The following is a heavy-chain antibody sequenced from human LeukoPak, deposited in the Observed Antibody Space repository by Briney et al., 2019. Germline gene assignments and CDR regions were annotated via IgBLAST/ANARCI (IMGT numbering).Heavy chain of an antibody. D-gene: IGHD2-2*01. V-gene: IGHV1-69*02. CDR3: ARAPLGYCSSTSCLDLDY. J-gene: IGHJ4*02. CDR1: GGTFSSYT. CDR2: IIPILGIA. Sequence: ASVKVSCKASGGTFSSYTISWVRQAPGQGLEWMGRIIPILGIANYAQKFQGRVTITADKSTGTAYMELSSLRSEDTAVYYCARAPLGYCSSTSCLDLDYWGQGTLVTVSS.